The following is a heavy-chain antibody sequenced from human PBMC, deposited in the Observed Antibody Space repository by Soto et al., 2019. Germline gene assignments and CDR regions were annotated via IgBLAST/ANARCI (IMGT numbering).Heavy chain of an antibody. CDR1: GGSFSGYY. Sequence: QVQLQQWGAGLLKPSETLSLTCAVYGGSFSGYYWTWIRQPLGTGLEWIGEINHSGSTNYTPSLKSLVTISVDTSKNQFSLKLTSVTAADTAVYYWARDKITGPFDYWGQGTLVTVSS. V-gene: IGHV4-34*01. CDR3: ARDKITGPFDY. J-gene: IGHJ4*02. D-gene: IGHD2-8*02. CDR2: INHSGST.